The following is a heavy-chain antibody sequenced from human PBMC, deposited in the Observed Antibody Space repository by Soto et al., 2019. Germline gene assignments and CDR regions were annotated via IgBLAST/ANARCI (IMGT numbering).Heavy chain of an antibody. J-gene: IGHJ5*02. CDR1: GFTFSSYA. V-gene: IGHV3-23*01. Sequence: GGSLRLSCAASGFTFSSYAMSWVRQAPGKGLEWVSAISGSGGSTYYADSVKGRFTISRDNSKNTLYLQMNSLRAEDTAVYYCAKGRPRGIVAPSEFDPWGQGTLVTVSS. D-gene: IGHD1-26*01. CDR2: ISGSGGST. CDR3: AKGRPRGIVAPSEFDP.